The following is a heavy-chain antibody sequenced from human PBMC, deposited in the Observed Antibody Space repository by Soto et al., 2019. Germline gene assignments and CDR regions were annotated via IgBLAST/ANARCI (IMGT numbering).Heavy chain of an antibody. Sequence: QVQLVQSGAEVKKPGSSVKVSCKASGGTFSSYAISWVRQAPGQGLEWMGGVIPIFGTANYAQKFQGRVTITADDSTTTAYMELSSLRSEDTAVYYCARDSPDGEPTANVDYWGKGTLGTDSS. J-gene: IGHJ4*02. CDR1: GGTFSSYA. V-gene: IGHV1-69*01. D-gene: IGHD4-17*01. CDR3: ARDSPDGEPTANVDY. CDR2: VIPIFGTA.